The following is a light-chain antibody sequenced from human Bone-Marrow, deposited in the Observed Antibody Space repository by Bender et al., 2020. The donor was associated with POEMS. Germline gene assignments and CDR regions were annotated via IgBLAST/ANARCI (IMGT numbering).Light chain of an antibody. Sequence: QSVLTQPPSASGTPGQRVTISCTAISSNIGAGYDVHWYQQLPGTAPKLLIYINNQRPSGVPDRFSGSKSGTSASLAISGLQSEDEADYYCAAWEDSLNGWVFGGGTKLTVL. J-gene: IGLJ3*02. V-gene: IGLV1-44*01. CDR1: SSNIGAGYD. CDR3: AAWEDSLNGWV. CDR2: INN.